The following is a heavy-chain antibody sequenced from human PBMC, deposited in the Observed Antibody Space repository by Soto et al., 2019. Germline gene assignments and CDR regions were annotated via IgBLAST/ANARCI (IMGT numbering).Heavy chain of an antibody. V-gene: IGHV1-69*13. CDR3: ARIPSDIVATIDDNWFDP. CDR1: GGTFSSYA. CDR2: IIPIFGTA. Sequence: ASVKVSCKASGGTFSSYAISWVRQAPGQGLEWMGGIIPIFGTANYAQKFQGRVTITADESTSTAYMELSSLRSEDTAVYYCARIPSDIVATIDDNWFDPWGQGTLVTVSS. J-gene: IGHJ5*02. D-gene: IGHD5-12*01.